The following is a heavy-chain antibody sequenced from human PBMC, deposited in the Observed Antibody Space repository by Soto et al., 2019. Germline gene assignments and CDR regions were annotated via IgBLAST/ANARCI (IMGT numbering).Heavy chain of an antibody. CDR1: GDSISSGGYS. Sequence: QLQLQESGSGLVKPSQTLSLTCAVSGDSISSGGYSCSWIRQPPGKGLEWIGYIHHTGNTYYNPSLHRRVTIPIDRSTNQFFLNLSSVTAADTAVYYCGIGTSMVNYYLGIDVWGQGTPVTVSS. V-gene: IGHV4-30-2*01. D-gene: IGHD5-18*01. J-gene: IGHJ6*02. CDR3: GIGTSMVNYYLGIDV. CDR2: IHHTGNT.